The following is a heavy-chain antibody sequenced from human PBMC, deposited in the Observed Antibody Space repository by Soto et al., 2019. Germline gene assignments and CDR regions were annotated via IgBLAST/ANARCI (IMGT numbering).Heavy chain of an antibody. CDR3: ATDSYYPEGSGYFAFDV. CDR1: GFTFRNAW. V-gene: IGHV3-15*01. CDR2: IKSRSDGATT. D-gene: IGHD3-22*01. J-gene: IGHJ3*01. Sequence: GSLRLACAASGFTFRNAWMSWVRQPPGKGLEWVGRIKSRSDGATTDYSAPVKGRFTISRDDSTNTVHLRLNSLKTEDTALYFCATDSYYPEGSGYFAFDVWGRGTMVTVSS.